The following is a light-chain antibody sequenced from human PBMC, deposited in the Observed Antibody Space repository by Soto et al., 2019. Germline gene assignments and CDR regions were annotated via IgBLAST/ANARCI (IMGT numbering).Light chain of an antibody. J-gene: IGLJ2*01. CDR2: EDS. CDR3: QSYDGRDVV. Sequence: NFMLTQPHSVSESPGKTVTIPCTRSSGDIAARYVQWYQQRPGSAPTTVIYEDSQRPSGVPDRFSGSIDRSSNSASLIISGLKTEDEADYYCQSYDGRDVVFGGGTKLTVL. V-gene: IGLV6-57*04. CDR1: SGDIAARY.